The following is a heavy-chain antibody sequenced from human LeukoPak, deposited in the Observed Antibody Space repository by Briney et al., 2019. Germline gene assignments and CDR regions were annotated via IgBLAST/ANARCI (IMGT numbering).Heavy chain of an antibody. Sequence: GGSLRLSCAASGVTFNNAWMTWVRQAPGKGLEWVGRIKSKTEGGTTDYATPVKGRFTISRDDSRNTLYLQMNSLETEDTAVYYCTTGAYGDYYFDNWGQGTLVSVSS. CDR2: IKSKTEGGTT. V-gene: IGHV3-15*01. J-gene: IGHJ4*02. D-gene: IGHD4-17*01. CDR1: GVTFNNAW. CDR3: TTGAYGDYYFDN.